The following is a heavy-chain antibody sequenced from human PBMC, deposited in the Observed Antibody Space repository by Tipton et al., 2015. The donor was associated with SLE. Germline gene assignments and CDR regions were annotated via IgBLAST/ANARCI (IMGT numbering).Heavy chain of an antibody. CDR2: IYHSGST. CDR1: GGSISSGGYS. J-gene: IGHJ2*01. V-gene: IGHV4-30-2*01. D-gene: IGHD1-1*01. Sequence: TLSLTCAVSGGSISSGGYSWSWIRQPPGKGLEWIGYIYHSGSTYYNPSLKSRVTISVDRSKNQFSLKLRSVTAADTAVYYCARGATLYWYFDLWGRGTLVTVSS. CDR3: ARGATLYWYFDL.